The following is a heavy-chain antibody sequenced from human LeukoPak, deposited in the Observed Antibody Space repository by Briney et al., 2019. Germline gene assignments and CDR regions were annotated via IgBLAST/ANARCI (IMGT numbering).Heavy chain of an antibody. CDR2: IGSDGTKN. Sequence: HPGGSLRLSCVASGFIFSDHAFRWVRQSPDKGLEWLAHIGSDGTKNYYADSKKGRSTVSREYSKNSMFLQMTIETADDAAVYFCPRQMTSTRLFASWGEGTLVTVP. J-gene: IGHJ4*02. D-gene: IGHD5/OR15-5a*01. CDR1: GFIFSDHA. V-gene: IGHV3-30*04. CDR3: PRQMTSTRLFAS.